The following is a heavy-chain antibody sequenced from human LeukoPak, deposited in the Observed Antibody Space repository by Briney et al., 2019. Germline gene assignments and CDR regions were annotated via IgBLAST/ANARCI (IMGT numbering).Heavy chain of an antibody. CDR3: AKDPPAPGFPPPWDWFDP. J-gene: IGHJ5*02. CDR1: GFTFSSYA. Sequence: GGSLRLSCAASGFTFSSYAMSWVRQAPGKGLEWVSAISGSGGSTYYADSVKGRFTISRDNSKNTLYLQMNSLRAEDTAVYYCAKDPPAPGFPPPWDWFDPWGQGTLVTVSS. CDR2: ISGSGGST. V-gene: IGHV3-23*01. D-gene: IGHD2-15*01.